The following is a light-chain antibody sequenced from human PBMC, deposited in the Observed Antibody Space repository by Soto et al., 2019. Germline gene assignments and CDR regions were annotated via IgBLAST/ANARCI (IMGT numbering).Light chain of an antibody. V-gene: IGLV2-14*01. Sequence: QSVLTQPASVSGSPGQSITISCTGTSSDVGGYNYVSWYQHHPGKAPKLMIYEVNNRPSGVSNRFSGSKSGNTASLTISGLQAEDEADYYCAAWDDSLSVYVFGTGTKVTVL. CDR1: SSDVGGYNY. CDR3: AAWDDSLSVYV. CDR2: EVN. J-gene: IGLJ1*01.